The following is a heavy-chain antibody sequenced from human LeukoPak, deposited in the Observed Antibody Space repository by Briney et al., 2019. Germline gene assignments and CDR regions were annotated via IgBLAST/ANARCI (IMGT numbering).Heavy chain of an antibody. CDR3: LGLIGYNFNH. V-gene: IGHV3-23*01. Sequence: GGSLRLSCAASGLTFSSYAMSWVRQATGKGLEWVPAISGSGGSTYYADSVKGRFTISRDNSKNTLYLQMNRLRAEETTVYYCLGLIGYNFNHWAQETLFPVSS. CDR1: GLTFSSYA. CDR2: ISGSGGST. J-gene: IGHJ4*02. D-gene: IGHD1-1*01.